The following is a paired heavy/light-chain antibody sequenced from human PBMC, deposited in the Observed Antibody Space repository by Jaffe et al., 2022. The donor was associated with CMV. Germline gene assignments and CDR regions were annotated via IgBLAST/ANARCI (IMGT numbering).Heavy chain of an antibody. D-gene: IGHD6-19*01. Sequence: EVHLVESGGALVQPGGSLRLSCAASGFTFTSYAMNWVRQAPGEGLEWVSSIGGSGASTYYADSVKGRFTISRDNSKNTLYLQMSSLRAEDTATYYCAKDLGQWPIGPIDYWGQGTLVTVSS. V-gene: IGHV3-23*04. CDR1: GFTFTSYA. CDR3: AKDLGQWPIGPIDY. J-gene: IGHJ4*02. CDR2: IGGSGAST.
Light chain of an antibody. J-gene: IGKJ4*01. CDR2: ATS. CDR1: QTIDSN. Sequence: IVMTQSPATLSVSPGERATLSCRASQTIDSNFLAWYQQKPGQAPRLLIYATSTRATGIPARFSGSGSGTDFTLTISSLQSEDFAVYYCQQYYNWPPLTFGGGTKVEI. V-gene: IGKV3-15*01. CDR3: QQYYNWPPLT.